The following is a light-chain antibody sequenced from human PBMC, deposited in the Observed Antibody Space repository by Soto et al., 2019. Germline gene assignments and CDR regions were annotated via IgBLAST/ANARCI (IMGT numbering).Light chain of an antibody. V-gene: IGKV3-15*01. Sequence: EIVMTQSPATLSVSPGEGATLSCRASQSVSSNLAWYQQKAGQAPRLLIYGASTRATGIPARFSGSGSGTEFTLTISSLQSEDLAVYYGQQYNNWPRTFGQGTKVEIK. CDR2: GAS. J-gene: IGKJ1*01. CDR1: QSVSSN. CDR3: QQYNNWPRT.